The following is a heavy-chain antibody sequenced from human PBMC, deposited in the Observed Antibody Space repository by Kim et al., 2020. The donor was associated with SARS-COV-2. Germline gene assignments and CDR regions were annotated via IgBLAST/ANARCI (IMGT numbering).Heavy chain of an antibody. CDR3: ARVGYGSGSSFDY. D-gene: IGHD3-10*01. V-gene: IGHV4-4*02. CDR1: GGSISSSNW. J-gene: IGHJ4*02. Sequence: SETLSLTCAVSGGSISSSNWWSWVRQPPGKGLEWIGEIYHSGSTNYNPSLKSRVTISVDKSKNQFSLKLSSVTAADTAVYYCARVGYGSGSSFDYWGQGTLVTVSS. CDR2: IYHSGST.